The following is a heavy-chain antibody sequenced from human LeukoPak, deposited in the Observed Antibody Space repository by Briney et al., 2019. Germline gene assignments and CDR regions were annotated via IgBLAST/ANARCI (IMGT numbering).Heavy chain of an antibody. J-gene: IGHJ4*02. D-gene: IGHD7-27*01. V-gene: IGHV3-73*01. CDR2: IRGKGKNDAT. CDR3: NWGSYFDC. CDR1: GVTFSASA. Sequence: GSLILSCAASGVTFSASAVHWVRQACGKGLEWVGRIRGKGKNDATAFGASVKGRFTIPRHDSKNTANLQLNSLNPEDTAVYSGNWGSYFDCWGQGTLVTVSS.